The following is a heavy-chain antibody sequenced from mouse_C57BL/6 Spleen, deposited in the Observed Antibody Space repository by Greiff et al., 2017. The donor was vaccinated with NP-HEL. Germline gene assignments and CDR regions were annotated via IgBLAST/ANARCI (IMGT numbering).Heavy chain of an antibody. D-gene: IGHD3-2*02. J-gene: IGHJ2*01. CDR3: ARTACSGTFYFDY. CDR1: GYTFTSYW. CDR2: INPRSGYT. V-gene: IGHV1-7*01. Sequence: VQLQQPGAELAKPGASVKLSCKASGYTFTSYWMHWVKQRTGQGLEWIGYINPRSGYTKYNQKFKDKATLTADKSSSTAYMQLSSLTYEDSAVYYCARTACSGTFYFDYWGQGTTLTVSS.